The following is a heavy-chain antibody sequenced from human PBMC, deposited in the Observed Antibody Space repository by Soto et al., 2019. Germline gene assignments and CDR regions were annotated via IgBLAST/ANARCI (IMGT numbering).Heavy chain of an antibody. V-gene: IGHV4-4*07. J-gene: IGHJ6*02. D-gene: IGHD3-22*01. CDR1: GGSISSYY. CDR3: ARYLTTDRKENYYGMDV. CDR2: IYTSGST. Sequence: SETLSLTCTVSGGSISSYYWSWIRQPAGKGLEWIGRIYTSGSTNYNPSLKSRVTMSVDTSKNQFSLKLSSVTAADTAVYYCARYLTTDRKENYYGMDVWGQGTTVTVSS.